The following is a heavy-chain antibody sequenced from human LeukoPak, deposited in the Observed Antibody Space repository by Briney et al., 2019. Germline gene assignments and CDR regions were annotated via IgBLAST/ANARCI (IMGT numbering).Heavy chain of an antibody. CDR2: IYYSGST. CDR3: AMVVGYMDV. D-gene: IGHD1-26*01. J-gene: IGHJ6*03. V-gene: IGHV4-39*01. Sequence: SETLSPTCTVSGGSISSSSYYWGWIRQPPGKGLEWIGSIYYSGSTYYNPSLKSRVTISGDTSKNQFSLKLSSVTAADTAVYYCAMVVGYMDVWGKGTTVTVSS. CDR1: GGSISSSSYY.